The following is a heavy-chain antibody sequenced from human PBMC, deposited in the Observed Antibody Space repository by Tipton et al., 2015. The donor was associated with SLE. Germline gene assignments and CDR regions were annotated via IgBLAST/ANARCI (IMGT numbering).Heavy chain of an antibody. CDR2: IYYSGSS. CDR1: GGSISSYY. D-gene: IGHD3-10*01. V-gene: IGHV4-59*01. J-gene: IGHJ4*02. Sequence: TLSLTCTVSGGSISSYYWSWIRQPPGKGLEWIGYIYYSGSSNYNPSLKSRVTISVDTSKNQFSLKPSSVTAPDTAVYYCARGASGLGSHFDYWGQGTLVTVSS. CDR3: ARGASGLGSHFDY.